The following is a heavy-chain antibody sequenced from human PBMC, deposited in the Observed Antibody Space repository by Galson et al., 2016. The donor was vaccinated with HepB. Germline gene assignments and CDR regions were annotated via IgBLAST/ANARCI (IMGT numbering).Heavy chain of an antibody. CDR2: IYHSGST. Sequence: SETLSLTCIVSGGSISSYYWSWIRQPPGRGLEWIGYIYHSGSTYYNPSLKSRVTISVDTSKNQFSLKLNSVTAADTAVYYCARVIVVTSKSRFDPWGQGTLVTVSS. D-gene: IGHD3-22*01. V-gene: IGHV4-4*08. J-gene: IGHJ5*02. CDR1: GGSISSYY. CDR3: ARVIVVTSKSRFDP.